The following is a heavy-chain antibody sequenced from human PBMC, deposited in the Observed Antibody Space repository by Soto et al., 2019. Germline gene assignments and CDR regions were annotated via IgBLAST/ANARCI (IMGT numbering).Heavy chain of an antibody. D-gene: IGHD3-22*01. J-gene: IGHJ1*01. Sequence: QVQLQESGPGLVKPSQTLSLTCTVSGGSISSGGYYWSWIRQHPGKGLEWIGYIYYSGSTYYNPSLKSRVTISVDTSKNQFSLKLSSVTAADTAVYYCARGKDSSGYSKRSAEYFQHWGQGTLVTVSS. CDR1: GGSISSGGYY. CDR2: IYYSGST. V-gene: IGHV4-31*03. CDR3: ARGKDSSGYSKRSAEYFQH.